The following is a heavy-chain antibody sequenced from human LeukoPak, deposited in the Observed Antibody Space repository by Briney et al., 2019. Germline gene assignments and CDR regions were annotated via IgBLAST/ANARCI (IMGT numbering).Heavy chain of an antibody. D-gene: IGHD2-2*01. CDR1: GFTFSDYS. V-gene: IGHV3-48*01. Sequence: GGSLRLSCAASGFTFSDYSMNWVRQAPGKGLEWISYVGISSGNTKYADSVKGRFTISGDKAKNSLYLQMNSLRVEDTAVYYCARDTRYAFDNWGQGTLVTVSS. CDR3: ARDTRYAFDN. J-gene: IGHJ4*02. CDR2: VGISSGNT.